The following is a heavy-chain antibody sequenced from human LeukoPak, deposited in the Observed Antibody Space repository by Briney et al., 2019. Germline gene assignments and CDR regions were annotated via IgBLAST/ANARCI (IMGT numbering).Heavy chain of an antibody. CDR1: GGTFSSYA. Sequence: SVKVSCKASGGTFSSYAISWVRQAPGQGLEWMGRIIPILGIANYAQKFQGRVTIIADKSTSTAYMELTSLKSEDTAVYYCARGLGTYWGKDFLNWFDPWGQGTLVTVSS. V-gene: IGHV1-69*04. CDR3: ARGLGTYWGKDFLNWFDP. J-gene: IGHJ5*02. CDR2: IIPILGIA. D-gene: IGHD3-16*01.